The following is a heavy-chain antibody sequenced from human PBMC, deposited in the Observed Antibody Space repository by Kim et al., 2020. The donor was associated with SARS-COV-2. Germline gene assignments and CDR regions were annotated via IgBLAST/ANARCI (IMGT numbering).Heavy chain of an antibody. CDR1: GFTFSSYA. J-gene: IGHJ4*02. V-gene: IGHV3-30*04. CDR3: ARELRHDYGEKGYFDY. CDR2: ISYDGSNK. D-gene: IGHD4-17*01. Sequence: GGSLRLSCAASGFTFSSYAMHWVRQAPGKGLEWVAVISYDGSNKYYADSVKGRFTISRDNSKNTLYLQMNSLRAEDTAVYYCARELRHDYGEKGYFDYWGQGTLVTVSS.